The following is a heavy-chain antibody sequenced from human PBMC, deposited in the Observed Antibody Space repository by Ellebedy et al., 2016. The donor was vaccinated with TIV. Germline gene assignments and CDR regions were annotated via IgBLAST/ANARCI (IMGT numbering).Heavy chain of an antibody. Sequence: GESLKISCAASGFTFSSYSMNWVRQAPGKGLEWVSYISSSSSTIYYADSVKGRFTISRDNAKNSLYLQMNSLRAEDTAVYYCARDLRGPPYYFDYWGQGTLVTVSS. CDR2: ISSSSSTI. V-gene: IGHV3-48*04. CDR1: GFTFSSYS. CDR3: ARDLRGPPYYFDY. J-gene: IGHJ4*02.